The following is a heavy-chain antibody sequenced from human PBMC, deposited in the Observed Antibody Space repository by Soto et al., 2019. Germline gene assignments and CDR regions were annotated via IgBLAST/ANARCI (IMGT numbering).Heavy chain of an antibody. CDR3: ARGGSGSLGDYYYMDV. CDR2: MNPNSGNT. Sequence: GASVKVSCKASGYTFTSYDINWVRQATGQGLEWMGWMNPNSGNTGYAQKFQGRVTMTRNTSISTAYMELSSLRSEDTALFYCARGGSGSLGDYYYMDVWGKGTTVTVSS. V-gene: IGHV1-8*01. CDR1: GYTFTSYD. J-gene: IGHJ6*03. D-gene: IGHD3-10*01.